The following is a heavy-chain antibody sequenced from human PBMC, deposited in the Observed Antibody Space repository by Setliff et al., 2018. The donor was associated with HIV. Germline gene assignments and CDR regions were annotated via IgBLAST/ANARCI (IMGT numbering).Heavy chain of an antibody. J-gene: IGHJ5*02. CDR1: GGSASNSRYY. CDR2: IHYNEKT. D-gene: IGHD3-22*01. V-gene: IGHV4-39*01. CDR3: ASRVYYYDSNNFLREEGFDP. Sequence: PSETLSLTCTVSGGSASNSRYYWAWIRQPPGKGLEYIGSIHYNEKTYYNPSLKSRVTISIDTSKNRFSLNLTSVTATDTAVYYCASRVYYYDSNNFLREEGFDPWGQGTLVTVSS.